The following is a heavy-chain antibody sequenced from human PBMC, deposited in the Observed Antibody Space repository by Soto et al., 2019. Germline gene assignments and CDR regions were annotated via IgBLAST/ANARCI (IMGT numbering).Heavy chain of an antibody. CDR1: GGTFSSYA. CDR2: IIPIFGTA. V-gene: IGHV1-69*13. Sequence: GASVKVSCKASGGTFSSYAISWVRQAPGLGLEWMGGIIPIFGTANYAQKFQGRVTITADESTSTAYMELSSLRSEDTAVYYCARARDSSGYGDAFDIWGQGTMVTVSS. D-gene: IGHD3-22*01. CDR3: ARARDSSGYGDAFDI. J-gene: IGHJ3*02.